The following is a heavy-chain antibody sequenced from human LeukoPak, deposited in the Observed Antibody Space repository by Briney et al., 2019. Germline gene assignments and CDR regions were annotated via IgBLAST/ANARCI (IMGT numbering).Heavy chain of an antibody. CDR2: IYHSGCT. J-gene: IGHJ4*02. D-gene: IGHD2-2*02. CDR1: GGSISSGGYS. V-gene: IGHV4-30-2*01. CDR3: ARGEGVVPAAISY. Sequence: SQTLSLTCAVSGGSISSGGYSWSWIRQPPGKGLEWIGYIYHSGCTYYNPSLKSQVTISVDRSKNQFSLKLSSVTAADTAVYYCARGEGVVPAAISYWGQGTLVTVSS.